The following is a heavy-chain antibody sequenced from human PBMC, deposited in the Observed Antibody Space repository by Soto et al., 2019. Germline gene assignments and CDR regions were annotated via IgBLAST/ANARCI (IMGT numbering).Heavy chain of an antibody. J-gene: IGHJ3*02. CDR3: ARDSTRRGTCDI. V-gene: IGHV4-34*01. CDR1: NGSFSVYY. CDR2: INHAGSN. Sequence: SETLSLTCVVYNGSFSVYYWTWIRQPPGKGLEWIGEINHAGSNNYNQSLKSRVTISVDTSKNQLSLNLNSVTAEDTAVYYCARDSTRRGTCDIWGKGTMVTVSS. D-gene: IGHD2-2*01.